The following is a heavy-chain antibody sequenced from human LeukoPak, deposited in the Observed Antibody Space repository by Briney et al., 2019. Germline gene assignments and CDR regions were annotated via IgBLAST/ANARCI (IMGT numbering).Heavy chain of an antibody. D-gene: IGHD3-3*01. CDR3: AREGDFWSGYLDY. CDR1: GGSISSGSYY. V-gene: IGHV4-61*02. Sequence: PSETLSLTCTVSGGSISSGSYYWSWIRQPAGKGLEWIGRIYTSGSTNYNPSLKSRVTISVDTSKNQFSLKLSSVTAADTAVYYCAREGDFWSGYLDYWGQGTLVTVSS. CDR2: IYTSGST. J-gene: IGHJ4*02.